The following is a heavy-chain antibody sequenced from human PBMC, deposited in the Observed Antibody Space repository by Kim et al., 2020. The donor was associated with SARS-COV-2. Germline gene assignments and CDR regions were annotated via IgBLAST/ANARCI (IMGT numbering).Heavy chain of an antibody. CDR3: ARGQPQAGYSSGWYYDY. D-gene: IGHD6-19*01. Sequence: GGSLRLSCAASGFTFSSYDMHWVRQATGKGLEWVSAIGTAGDTYYPGSVKGRFTISRENAKNSLYLQMNSLRAGDTAVYYCARGQPQAGYSSGWYYDYWGQGTLVTVSS. CDR1: GFTFSSYD. CDR2: IGTAGDT. V-gene: IGHV3-13*04. J-gene: IGHJ4*02.